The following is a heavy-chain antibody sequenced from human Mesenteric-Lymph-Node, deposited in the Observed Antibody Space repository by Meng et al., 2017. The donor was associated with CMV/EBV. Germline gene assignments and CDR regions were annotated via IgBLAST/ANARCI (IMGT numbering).Heavy chain of an antibody. CDR1: GYTFSNYG. V-gene: IGHV1-2*02. CDR2: INPNNGGT. J-gene: IGHJ4*02. D-gene: IGHD1-26*01. Sequence: ASVKVSCKASGYTFSNYGISWVRQAPGQGLEWMGWINPNNGGTRYAQKFQGRVTMTRDTSISTAYMELSRLRSDDTAVYFCARDLSGNYDWMGYWGQGTLVTVSS. CDR3: ARDLSGNYDWMGY.